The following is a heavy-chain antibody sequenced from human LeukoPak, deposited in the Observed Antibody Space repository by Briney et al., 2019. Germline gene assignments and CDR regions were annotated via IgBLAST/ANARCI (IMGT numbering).Heavy chain of an antibody. CDR2: IYTGGST. D-gene: IGHD2-15*01. J-gene: IGHJ4*02. Sequence: GGSLRLSCVVSGFTVNNKYMSWVRQSPGKGLEWVSVIYTGGSTYYADSVKGRFTISRDISMNTLYLQMNSLRAEDTALYYCARGYCSGGNCYDYWGQGTLVTVSS. CDR1: GFTVNNKY. V-gene: IGHV3-66*01. CDR3: ARGYCSGGNCYDY.